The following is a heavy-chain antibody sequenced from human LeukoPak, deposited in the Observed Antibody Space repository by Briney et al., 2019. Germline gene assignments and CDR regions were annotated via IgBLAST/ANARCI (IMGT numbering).Heavy chain of an antibody. CDR3: SRFVTIRYFDWSYYFYY. Sequence: SETLSLTCTVSGGSISSYYWSWIRQPPGKGLEWIGYIYYSGSTNYNPSLKSRVTISVDTSKNQFSLKLSSVTAADTAVYYCSRFVTIRYFDWSYYFYYWGQGTLVTVSS. V-gene: IGHV4-59*08. CDR1: GGSISSYY. CDR2: IYYSGST. J-gene: IGHJ4*02. D-gene: IGHD3-9*01.